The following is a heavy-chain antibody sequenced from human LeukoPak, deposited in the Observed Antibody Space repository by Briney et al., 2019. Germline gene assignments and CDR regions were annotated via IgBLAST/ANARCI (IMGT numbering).Heavy chain of an antibody. V-gene: IGHV1-69*04. CDR3: ARVNVDTAMDGPIDY. CDR1: GGTFSSYA. CDR2: IIPILGIA. J-gene: IGHJ4*02. Sequence: GASVKVSCKASGGTFSSYAISWVRQAPGRGLEWMGRIIPILGIANYAQKFQGRVTITADKSTSTAYMELSSLRSEDTAVYYCARVNVDTAMDGPIDYWGQGTVVTVSS. D-gene: IGHD5-18*01.